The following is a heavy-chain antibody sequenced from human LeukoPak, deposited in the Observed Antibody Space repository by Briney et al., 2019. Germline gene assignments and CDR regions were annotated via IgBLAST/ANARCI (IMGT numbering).Heavy chain of an antibody. CDR3: AREFGIAAAVVVSDCFDP. Sequence: ASVKVSCKASGYTFTGYYMHWVRQAPGQGLEWMGWINPNSGGTNYAQKFQGRVTMTRDTSISTAYMELSRLRSDDTAVYYCAREFGIAAAVVVSDCFDPWGQGTLVTVSS. CDR2: INPNSGGT. V-gene: IGHV1-2*02. D-gene: IGHD6-13*01. J-gene: IGHJ5*02. CDR1: GYTFTGYY.